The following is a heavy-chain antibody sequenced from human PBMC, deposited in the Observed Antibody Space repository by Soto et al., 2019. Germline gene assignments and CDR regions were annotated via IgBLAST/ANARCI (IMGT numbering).Heavy chain of an antibody. D-gene: IGHD3-9*01. J-gene: IGHJ4*02. CDR2: IYYSGST. CDR3: ARVSVGLRYFDWLLPNFDY. CDR1: GGSISSGGYY. Sequence: SETLSLTCTVSGGSISSGGYYWSWIRHHPGKGLEWIGYIYYSGSTYYNPSLKSRVTISVDTSKNQFSLKLSSVTAADTAVYYCARVSVGLRYFDWLLPNFDYWGQGTLVTVSS. V-gene: IGHV4-31*03.